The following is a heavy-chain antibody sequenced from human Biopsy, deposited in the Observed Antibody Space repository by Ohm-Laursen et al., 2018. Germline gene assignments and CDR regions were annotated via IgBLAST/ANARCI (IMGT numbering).Heavy chain of an antibody. CDR1: GDSLTSGPEN. V-gene: IGHV4-61*01. CDR3: ARGGRTSGWPYFDN. J-gene: IGHJ4*02. CDR2: IYSGGNT. D-gene: IGHD6-19*01. Sequence: TLSLTYTVSGDSLTSGPENWSWIRQSPGQGLEYIGFIYSGGNTNYNPSLKNRVTMSVDTSKNQFYLKLYSVTAADTAVYYCARGGRTSGWPYFDNWGQGAPVIVSP.